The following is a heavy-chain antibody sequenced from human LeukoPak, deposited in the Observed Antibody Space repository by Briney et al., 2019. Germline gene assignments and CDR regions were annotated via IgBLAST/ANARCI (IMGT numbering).Heavy chain of an antibody. CDR1: GFTFSGSA. D-gene: IGHD3-22*01. V-gene: IGHV3-73*01. J-gene: IGHJ4*02. CDR2: IRSKANSYAT. CDR3: TRHLTYYYDSSGYYHHGFDY. Sequence: GGSLRPSCAASGFTFSGSAMHWVRQASGKGLEWVGRIRSKANSYATAYAASVKGRSTISRDDSKNTAYLQMNSLKTEDTAVYYCTRHLTYYYDSSGYYHHGFDYWGQGTLVTVSS.